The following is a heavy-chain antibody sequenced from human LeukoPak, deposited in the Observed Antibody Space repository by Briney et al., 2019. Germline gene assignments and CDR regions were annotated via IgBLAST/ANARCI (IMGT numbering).Heavy chain of an antibody. CDR2: ISSSSSKM. Sequence: GGSLRLSCAASGFTFSSYSMNWDRQAPGKGLEWVSSISSSSSKMYYADSVKGRFTISRDNAKNSLYLQMNSLRAEDTAGYYCAREDGEGFDPWGQGTLVTVSS. V-gene: IGHV3-21*01. CDR3: AREDGEGFDP. J-gene: IGHJ5*02. D-gene: IGHD4-17*01. CDR1: GFTFSSYS.